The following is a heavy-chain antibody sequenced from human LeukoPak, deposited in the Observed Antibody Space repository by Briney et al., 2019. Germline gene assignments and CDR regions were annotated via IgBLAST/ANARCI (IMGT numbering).Heavy chain of an antibody. D-gene: IGHD3-10*01. CDR2: IYSGGST. Sequence: PGGSLRLSCAASGFTFSSYAMSWVRQAPGKGLEWVSVIYSGGSTYYADSVKGRFTISRDNSKNTLYLQMNSLRAEDTAVYYCARRSSGSYLGYWGQGTLVTVSS. V-gene: IGHV3-66*01. CDR3: ARRSSGSYLGY. J-gene: IGHJ4*02. CDR1: GFTFSSYA.